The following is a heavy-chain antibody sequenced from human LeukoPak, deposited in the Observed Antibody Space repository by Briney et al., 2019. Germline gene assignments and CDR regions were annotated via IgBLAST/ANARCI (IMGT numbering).Heavy chain of an antibody. Sequence: GGSLRLSCAASGFTFSDYWMHWVRQVPGKGPLWVSHVTEDATSTSYVESVKGRFTISRDNAKNTLYLQMNSLRAEDTAVYYCARGAGGFDYWGQGILVTVSS. D-gene: IGHD6-13*01. CDR3: ARGAGGFDY. CDR1: GFTFSDYW. J-gene: IGHJ4*02. CDR2: VTEDATST. V-gene: IGHV3-74*01.